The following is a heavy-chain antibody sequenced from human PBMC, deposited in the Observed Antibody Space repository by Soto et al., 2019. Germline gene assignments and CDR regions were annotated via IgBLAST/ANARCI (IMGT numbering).Heavy chain of an antibody. CDR2: TYYRSKWYN. Sequence: SQTLSLTCAISGDSVSSNSAARNWIRQSPSRGLEWLGRTYYRSKWYNDYAVSVKSRITINPDTSKNQFSLQLNSVTPEDTAVYYCAKSGYDSGGRIGYWGQGTLVTVSS. D-gene: IGHD5-12*01. CDR1: GDSVSSNSAA. V-gene: IGHV6-1*01. CDR3: AKSGYDSGGRIGY. J-gene: IGHJ4*02.